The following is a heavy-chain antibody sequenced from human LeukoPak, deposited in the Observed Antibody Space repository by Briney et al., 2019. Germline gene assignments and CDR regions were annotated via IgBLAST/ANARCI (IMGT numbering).Heavy chain of an antibody. CDR3: AATRQGPTNYYYMDV. D-gene: IGHD2-2*01. CDR1: GGTFSSYA. J-gene: IGHJ6*03. V-gene: IGHV1-69*05. CDR2: ILPVFGRA. Sequence: SVKVSCKASGGTFSSYAISWVRQAPGQGLEWMGGILPVFGRANYAQKFQGRVTITTDESTSTAYMELSSLRSEDTAVYYCAATRQGPTNYYYMDVWGKGTTVTVSS.